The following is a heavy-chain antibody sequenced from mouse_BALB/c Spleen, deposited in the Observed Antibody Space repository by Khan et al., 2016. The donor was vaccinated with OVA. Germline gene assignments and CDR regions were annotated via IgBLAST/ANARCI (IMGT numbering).Heavy chain of an antibody. CDR1: GDSITSGY. CDR3: ARSTYRYAFVY. J-gene: IGHJ3*01. V-gene: IGHV3-8*02. Sequence: EVQLQESGPSLVKPSQTLSLTCSVTGDSITSGYWNWIRKFPGNKLEYMGYIIYTGYTYYNPSLQSRISITRHTSKNQYCLQLNSVTDEDTATYYCARSTYRYAFVYWGQGTLVTVSA. CDR2: IIYTGYT. D-gene: IGHD2-12*01.